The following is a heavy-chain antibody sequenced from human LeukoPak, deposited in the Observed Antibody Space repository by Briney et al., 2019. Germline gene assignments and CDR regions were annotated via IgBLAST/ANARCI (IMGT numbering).Heavy chain of an antibody. D-gene: IGHD3-10*01. CDR3: ARGHGSYYYYMDV. CDR2: FDPEDGET. CDR1: GYTLTELS. Sequence: ASVKVSCKVSGYTLTELSMHWVRQAPGKGLEWMGGFDPEDGETIYAQKFQGRVTMTEDTSTSTAYMELSRLRSDDTAVYHCARGHGSYYYYMDVWGKGTTVTVSS. V-gene: IGHV1-24*01. J-gene: IGHJ6*03.